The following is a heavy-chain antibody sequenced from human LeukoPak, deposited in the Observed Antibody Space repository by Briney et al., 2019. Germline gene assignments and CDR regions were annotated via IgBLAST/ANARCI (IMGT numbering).Heavy chain of an antibody. Sequence: QSGGSLRLSCSTSGFKFDDYSMSWVRQAPGKGLEWVGSIRSKVYGGASEYAPSVSGRSIISRDDSKSTVYLEMHRLKTEDTAMYYCTRGYSYGFHWGQGTLVIVSS. CDR3: TRGYSYGFH. J-gene: IGHJ4*02. D-gene: IGHD5-18*01. V-gene: IGHV3-49*04. CDR2: IRSKVYGGAS. CDR1: GFKFDDYS.